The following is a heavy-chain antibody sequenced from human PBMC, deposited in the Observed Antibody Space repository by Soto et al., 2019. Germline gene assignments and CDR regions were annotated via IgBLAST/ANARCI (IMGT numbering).Heavy chain of an antibody. CDR2: IGPSSGNT. CDR3: ARDTGNFFDY. J-gene: IGHJ4*02. CDR1: GYTFTSYT. V-gene: IGHV1-18*01. Sequence: ASVKVSWKASGYTFTSYTVSWVRQAPGQGLEWVGWIGPSSGNTDSARNLQGRVTMTTDTSTSTAYMELRSLRSDDTAVYYCARDTGNFFDYWGQGTLVTVSS.